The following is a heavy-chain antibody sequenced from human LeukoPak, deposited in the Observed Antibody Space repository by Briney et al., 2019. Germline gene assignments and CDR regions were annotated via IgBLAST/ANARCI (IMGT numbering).Heavy chain of an antibody. J-gene: IGHJ4*02. D-gene: IGHD2-2*01. V-gene: IGHV4-39*07. CDR2: IYYTGSS. CDR3: ARDRASTYFDY. CDR1: GGSISSTSYY. Sequence: PSETLSLTCTVSGGSISSTSYYWGWIRQPPGKGLEWIGSIYYTGSSYYNPSLKSRVTVSVDTSKNQFSLKLNSVTAADSAVYYCARDRASTYFDYWGQGSQVTVSS.